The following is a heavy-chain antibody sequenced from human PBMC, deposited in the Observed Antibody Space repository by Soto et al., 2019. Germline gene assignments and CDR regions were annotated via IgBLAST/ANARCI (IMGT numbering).Heavy chain of an antibody. CDR3: ARGLSEVRDIRSGISYYYYGMDV. V-gene: IGHV1-69*13. CDR2: IIPIFGTA. Sequence: SVKVSCKASGGTFSSYAISWVRQAPGQGLEWMGGIIPIFGTANYAQKFQGRVTITADESTSTAYMELSSLRSEDTAVYYCARGLSEVRDIRSGISYYYYGMDVWGQGTTVTVSS. D-gene: IGHD3-10*01. J-gene: IGHJ6*02. CDR1: GGTFSSYA.